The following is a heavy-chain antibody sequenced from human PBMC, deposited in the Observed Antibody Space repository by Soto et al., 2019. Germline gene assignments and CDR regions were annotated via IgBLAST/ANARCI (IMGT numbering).Heavy chain of an antibody. V-gene: IGHV4-59*01. D-gene: IGHD4-17*01. J-gene: IGHJ4*02. CDR2: IYYSGST. Sequence: PSETLSLTCTVSGGPLRSYYWSLIPQPPGKGPEWIGYIYYSGSTNYNPSLKSRVTISVDTSKNQFSLKLSSVTAADTAVYYCARVLGYGDLHIDYWGQGTLVTV. CDR1: GGPLRSYY. CDR3: ARVLGYGDLHIDY.